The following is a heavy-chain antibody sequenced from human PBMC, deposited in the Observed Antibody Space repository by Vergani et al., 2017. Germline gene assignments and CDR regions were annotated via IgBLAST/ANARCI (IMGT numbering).Heavy chain of an antibody. CDR3: ARELWFGEYTPLGY. D-gene: IGHD3-10*01. CDR2: IGSSGPYI. J-gene: IGHJ4*02. CDR1: GFTFSDFS. Sequence: VQLVESGGGLVKPGGSLRLSCAASGFTFSDFSMSWVRQAPGKGLEWVAFIGSSGPYINYADSVKGRFIISRDNTNNSLFLQMNSLRAEDTAVYYCARELWFGEYTPLGYWGQGTLVTVSS. V-gene: IGHV3-21*06.